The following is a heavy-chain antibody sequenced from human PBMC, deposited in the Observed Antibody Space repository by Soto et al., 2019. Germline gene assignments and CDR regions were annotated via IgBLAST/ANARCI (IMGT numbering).Heavy chain of an antibody. CDR1: GYTFTSYD. V-gene: IGHV1-8*01. CDR3: ARGVDCSSTSCLWAYYMDV. J-gene: IGHJ6*03. D-gene: IGHD2-2*01. CDR2: MNPNSGNT. Sequence: ASVKVSCKASGYTFTSYDINWVRQATGQGIEWMGWMNPNSGNTGYAQKFQGRVTMTRNTSISTAYMELSSLRSEDTAVYYCARGVDCSSTSCLWAYYMDVWGKGTTVTVSS.